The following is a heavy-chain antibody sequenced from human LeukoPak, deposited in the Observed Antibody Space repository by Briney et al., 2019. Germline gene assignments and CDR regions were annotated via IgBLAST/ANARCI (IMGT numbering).Heavy chain of an antibody. J-gene: IGHJ4*02. D-gene: IGHD3-9*01. Sequence: SSETLSLTCTVSGFSISSYYCSCIRQPPGKGLEWIGYIYYSGSTNYNPSLKSRVTISVDTSKNQFSLKLSSVTAADTAVYYCARTHYDILTGPYYFDYWGQGTLVTVSS. CDR3: ARTHYDILTGPYYFDY. CDR1: GFSISSYY. CDR2: IYYSGST. V-gene: IGHV4-59*01.